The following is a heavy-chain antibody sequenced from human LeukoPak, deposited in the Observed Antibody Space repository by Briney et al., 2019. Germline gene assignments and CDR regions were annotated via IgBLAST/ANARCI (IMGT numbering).Heavy chain of an antibody. CDR2: ISAYNGNT. Sequence: ASVKVSCKASGYTFTSYGISWVRQAPGQGLEWMGWISAYNGNTNYAQKLQGRVTMTTDTSTSTAYMELRSLRSDDTAAYYCARAPPEVRFLEWFYYYYGMDVWGQGTTVTVSS. D-gene: IGHD3-3*01. J-gene: IGHJ6*02. CDR1: GYTFTSYG. V-gene: IGHV1-18*01. CDR3: ARAPPEVRFLEWFYYYYGMDV.